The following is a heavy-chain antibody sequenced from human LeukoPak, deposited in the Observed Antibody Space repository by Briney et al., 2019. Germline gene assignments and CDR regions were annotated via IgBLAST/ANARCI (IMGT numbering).Heavy chain of an antibody. J-gene: IGHJ4*02. D-gene: IGHD6-13*01. Sequence: GGSLRLSCAASGFTFSSYAMSWVRQAPGKGLEWVSAISGSGGSTYYADSVKGRFTISRDNSKNTLYLQMNSLRAEDTAVYYCAKDLGYSSSWYISTFDYWGQGTLVIVSS. CDR3: AKDLGYSSSWYISTFDY. CDR2: ISGSGGST. V-gene: IGHV3-23*01. CDR1: GFTFSSYA.